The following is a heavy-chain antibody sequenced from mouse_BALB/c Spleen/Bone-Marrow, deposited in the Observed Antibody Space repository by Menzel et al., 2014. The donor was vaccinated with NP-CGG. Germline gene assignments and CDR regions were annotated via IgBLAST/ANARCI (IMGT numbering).Heavy chain of an antibody. D-gene: IGHD2-14*01. CDR1: GFNIKDYY. CDR2: IDPENGDT. Sequence: EVQLQQSGAELVRSGASVKLSCTASGFNIKDYYMHWVKQRPEQGLEWIGWIDPENGDTEYAPKFQGKATMTADTSSNTAYLQLSSLTSEDTAVYYSKARDYRYEGYAMDYWGQGTSVTVSS. CDR3: KARDYRYEGYAMDY. J-gene: IGHJ4*01. V-gene: IGHV14-4*02.